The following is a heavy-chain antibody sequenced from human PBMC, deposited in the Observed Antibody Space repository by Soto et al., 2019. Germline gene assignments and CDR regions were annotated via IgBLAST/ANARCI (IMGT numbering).Heavy chain of an antibody. J-gene: IGHJ4*02. CDR2: IWYIGST. CDR1: GGSISPYV. Sequence: QVQLQESGPGLLKPSETLSLTCSVSGGSISPYVWSWIRQSPGKELEWIGYIWYIGSTKYNPSLKSRGTISLDTSKNQFSLELRYVTAADTAVYYCARTRDSGCQDFWGQGSLVTGSS. V-gene: IGHV4-59*01. D-gene: IGHD6-19*01. CDR3: ARTRDSGCQDF.